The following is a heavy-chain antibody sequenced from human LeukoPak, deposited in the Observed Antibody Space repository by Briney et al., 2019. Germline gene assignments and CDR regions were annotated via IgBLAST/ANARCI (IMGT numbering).Heavy chain of an antibody. CDR3: ARGVARGANWFDP. J-gene: IGHJ5*02. V-gene: IGHV4-31*03. CDR1: GGSISSGGYY. CDR2: IYYSGST. Sequence: SETLSLTCTVSGGSISSGGYYWSWIRQHPGKGLEWIGYIYYSGSTYYNPSLKSRVTISVDTSKNQFSLKLSSVTAADTAVYYCARGVARGANWFDPWGQGTLVTVFS. D-gene: IGHD2-15*01.